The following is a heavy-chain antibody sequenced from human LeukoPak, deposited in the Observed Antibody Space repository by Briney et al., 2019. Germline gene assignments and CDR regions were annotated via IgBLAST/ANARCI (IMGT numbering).Heavy chain of an antibody. V-gene: IGHV1-18*01. D-gene: IGHD3-9*01. Sequence: ASVKVSCKASGYTFTSYGISWVRQAPGQGLEWMGWISAYNGNTDYAQKLQGRVTMTTDTSTSTAYMELRSLRSDDTAVYYCAREEGLLYYDILTGYYPLDYWGQGTLVTVSS. J-gene: IGHJ4*02. CDR1: GYTFTSYG. CDR2: ISAYNGNT. CDR3: AREEGLLYYDILTGYYPLDY.